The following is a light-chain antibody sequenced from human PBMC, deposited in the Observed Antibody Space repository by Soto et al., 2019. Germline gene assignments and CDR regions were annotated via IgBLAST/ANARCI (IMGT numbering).Light chain of an antibody. CDR3: QQRSNWPLT. CDR1: QSVSSN. CDR2: GAS. J-gene: IGKJ4*01. Sequence: EKVMTQSPATLSVSPGERATLSCRASQSVSSNLAWYQQKPGQAPRLLIYGASSRATGIPVRFSGSGSGTDFTLTISSLEPEDFAVYYCQQRSNWPLTFGGGTKVDIK. V-gene: IGKV3-11*01.